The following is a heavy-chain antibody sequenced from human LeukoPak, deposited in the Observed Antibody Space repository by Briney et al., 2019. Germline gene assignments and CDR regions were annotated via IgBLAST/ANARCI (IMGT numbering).Heavy chain of an antibody. CDR1: GFTFDDSA. CDR3: TREQVVGDFDY. CDR2: IRSRANRYAA. D-gene: IGHD6-6*01. Sequence: PGGSLRLSCAASGFTFDDSAVHWGRQASGQGLDWVGRIRSRANRYAAAYAASVKGRFTLSRDDSKNTAYLQMNSLTTEDTAVYYCTREQVVGDFDYWGQGTLVTVSS. J-gene: IGHJ4*02. V-gene: IGHV3-73*01.